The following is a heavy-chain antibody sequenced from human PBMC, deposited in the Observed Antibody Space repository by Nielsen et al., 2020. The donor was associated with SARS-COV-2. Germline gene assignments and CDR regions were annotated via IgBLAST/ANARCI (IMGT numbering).Heavy chain of an antibody. CDR3: ARNEAAPGMETNWYDH. CDR2: FGVPRPNT. CDR1: GFSFTNYW. Sequence: GESLKISCKASGFSFTNYWISWVRQAPGKGLEWVSTFGVPRPNTYYADSVKGRFTISRDNSKNTLYLQMDSLRADDTAVYYCARNEAAPGMETNWYDHWGQGTPVTVSS. J-gene: IGHJ5*02. V-gene: IGHV3-23*01. D-gene: IGHD6-13*01.